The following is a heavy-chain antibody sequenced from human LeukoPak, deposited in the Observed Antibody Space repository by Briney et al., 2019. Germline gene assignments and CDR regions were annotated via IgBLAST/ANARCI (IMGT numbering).Heavy chain of an antibody. CDR2: MNPNSGNT. J-gene: IGHJ5*02. CDR1: GYTFTSYG. Sequence: ASVKVSCKASGYTFTSYGINWVRQATGQGLEWMGWMNPNSGNTGYAQKFQGRVTITRNPSISTAYMEMSSLRYEDTAVYYCARALGPAGYRWWFDPWGQGTLVTVSS. V-gene: IGHV1-8*03. CDR3: ARALGPAGYRWWFDP. D-gene: IGHD2-2*01.